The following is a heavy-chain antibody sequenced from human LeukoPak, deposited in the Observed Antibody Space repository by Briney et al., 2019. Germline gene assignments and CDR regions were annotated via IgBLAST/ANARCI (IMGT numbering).Heavy chain of an antibody. CDR1: GFTFSSYA. V-gene: IGHV4-59*05. CDR3: RYGDYSSFDY. D-gene: IGHD4-17*01. J-gene: IGHJ4*02. CDR2: IYYSGST. Sequence: GSLRLSCAASGFTFSSYAMSWVRQAPGKGLEWIGSIYYSGSTYYNPSLKSRVTISVDTSKNQFSLKLSSVTAADTAVYYCRYGDYSSFDYWGQGTLVTVSS.